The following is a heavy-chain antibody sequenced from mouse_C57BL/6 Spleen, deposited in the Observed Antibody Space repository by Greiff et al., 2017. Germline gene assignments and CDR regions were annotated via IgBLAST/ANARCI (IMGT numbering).Heavy chain of an antibody. J-gene: IGHJ4*01. V-gene: IGHV1-64*01. D-gene: IGHD1-1*01. CDR1: GYTFTSYW. CDR2: IHPNSGST. CDR3: ASPTVGYAMDY. Sequence: QVQLQQPGAELVKPGASVKLSCKASGYTFTSYWMHWVKQRPGQGLEWIGMIHPNSGSTNYNEKFKSKATLTVDKSSSTAYMQLSSLTSEDSAVYYCASPTVGYAMDYWGQGTSVTVSS.